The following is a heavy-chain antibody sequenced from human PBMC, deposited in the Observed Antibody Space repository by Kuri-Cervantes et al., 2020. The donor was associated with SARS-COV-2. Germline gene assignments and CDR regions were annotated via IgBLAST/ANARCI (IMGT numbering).Heavy chain of an antibody. CDR1: GGSISSSSYY. CDR3: ARDLEVVAAPVDY. V-gene: IGHV4-39*07. Sequence: SETLSLTCTVSGGSISSSSYYWGWIRQPPGKGLEWIGEINHSGSTNYNPSLKSRVTISVDTSKNQFSLKLSSVTAADTAVYYCARDLEVVAAPVDYWGQGILVTVSS. CDR2: INHSGST. D-gene: IGHD2-15*01. J-gene: IGHJ4*02.